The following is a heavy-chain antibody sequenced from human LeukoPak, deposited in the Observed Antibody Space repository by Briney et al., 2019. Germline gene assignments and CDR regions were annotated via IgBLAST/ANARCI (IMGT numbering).Heavy chain of an antibody. CDR1: GFAFRDYY. CDR3: ARDEFPSTMYDLVRY. CDR2: ISTTGDTN. D-gene: IGHD3-10*02. V-gene: IGHV3-11*01. Sequence: PGGSLRLSCAASGFAFRDYYMAWIRQAPGKGPEWVSYISTTGDTNHYADSVRGRFTISRDNAVNSLYLQMDSLRAEDTAMYFCARDEFPSTMYDLVRYWGQGTLVTVSS. J-gene: IGHJ1*01.